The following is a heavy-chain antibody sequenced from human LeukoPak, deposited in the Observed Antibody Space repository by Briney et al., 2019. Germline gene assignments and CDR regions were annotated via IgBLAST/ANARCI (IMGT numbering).Heavy chain of an antibody. CDR1: GGTFSSYA. J-gene: IGHJ3*02. CDR2: IIPIFGTA. V-gene: IGHV1-69*13. Sequence: SVTVSCKASGGTFSSYAISWVRQAPGQGLEWMGGIIPIFGTANYAQKFQGRVTITADESTSTAYMDLSSLRSEDTAVYYCARGAAAAAFDIWGQGTTVTVSS. D-gene: IGHD6-13*01. CDR3: ARGAAAAAFDI.